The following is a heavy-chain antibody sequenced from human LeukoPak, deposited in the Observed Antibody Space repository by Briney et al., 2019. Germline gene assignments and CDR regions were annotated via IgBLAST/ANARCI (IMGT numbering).Heavy chain of an antibody. CDR3: ARVIGSYGDSAY. CDR1: GFTFSSFS. CDR2: ISSSSSST. Sequence: GGSLRLSCAASGFTFSSFSMNWVRQAPGKGLEWISYISSSSSSTYYADSVKGRFTISRDNAKNSLYLQMNSLRAEDTAVYYCARVIGSYGDSAYWGQGTLITVSS. J-gene: IGHJ4*02. V-gene: IGHV3-48*04. D-gene: IGHD4-17*01.